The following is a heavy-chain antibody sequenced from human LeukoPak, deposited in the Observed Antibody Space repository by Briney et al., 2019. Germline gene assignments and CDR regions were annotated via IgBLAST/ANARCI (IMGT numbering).Heavy chain of an antibody. CDR2: MKHDGNEK. D-gene: IGHD5-12*01. CDR1: GITFSKYW. J-gene: IGHJ4*02. Sequence: GSLRLSCVDSGITFSKYWMNWVRQAPGKGLEGVANMKHDGNEKHYVDSVEGRFTISRDNTKGSLYLQMNNLRAEDTAVYYCARDLGHSGYDLYDYWGQGTLVTVSS. V-gene: IGHV3-7*01. CDR3: ARDLGHSGYDLYDY.